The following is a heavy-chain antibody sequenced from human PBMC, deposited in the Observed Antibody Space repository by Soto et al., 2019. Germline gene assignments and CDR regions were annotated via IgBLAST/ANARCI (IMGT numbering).Heavy chain of an antibody. CDR1: GYTFPGYY. CDR3: ARELVVPAAISFYYDGMDV. Sequence: ASVKVSCKASGYTFPGYYMHWVRQAPGQGLEWMGWINPNSGGTNYAQKFQGWVTMTRDTSISTAYMELSRLRSDDTAVYYCARELVVPAAISFYYDGMDVWGQVTAVTVSS. D-gene: IGHD2-2*01. J-gene: IGHJ6*02. V-gene: IGHV1-2*04. CDR2: INPNSGGT.